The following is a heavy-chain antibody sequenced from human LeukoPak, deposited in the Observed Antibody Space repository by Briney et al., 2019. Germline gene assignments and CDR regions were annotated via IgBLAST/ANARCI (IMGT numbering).Heavy chain of an antibody. CDR2: INPYNGKT. V-gene: IGHV1-18*03. J-gene: IGHJ4*02. Sequence: ASVKVSCKASGYTFTNYGISWVRQAPGQGLEWMGWINPYNGKTNYAQRLQGRVTMTTETSTNTAYMELRSLSSDDMAVYYCARAPSYDDSSNDYWGQGTLITVSS. D-gene: IGHD4-17*01. CDR1: GYTFTNYG. CDR3: ARAPSYDDSSNDY.